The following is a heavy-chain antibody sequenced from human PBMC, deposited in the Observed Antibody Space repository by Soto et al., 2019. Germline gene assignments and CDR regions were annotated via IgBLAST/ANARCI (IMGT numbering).Heavy chain of an antibody. D-gene: IGHD3-22*01. J-gene: IGHJ4*02. CDR2: ISAYNGNT. Sequence: ASVKVSCKASGYTFTSYGISWVRQAPGQGLEWMGWISAYNGNTNYAQKLQGRVTMTTDTSTSTAYMELRSLRSDDTAVYYCARYYYYDSSGYYPFDYWDQYTLVTVSS. CDR3: ARYYYYDSSGYYPFDY. CDR1: GYTFTSYG. V-gene: IGHV1-18*01.